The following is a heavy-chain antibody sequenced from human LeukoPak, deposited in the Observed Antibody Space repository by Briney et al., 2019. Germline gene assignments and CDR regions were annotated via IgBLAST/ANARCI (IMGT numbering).Heavy chain of an antibody. J-gene: IGHJ4*02. D-gene: IGHD3-3*01. V-gene: IGHV4-34*01. Sequence: SETLSLTCAVYGGSFSGYYWSWIRQPPGKGLEWIGEINHSGSTNYNPSLKSRVTISVDTSKNQFSLRLNSVTAADTAVYYCARGLWSVDLNYWGQGTLVTVPS. CDR1: GGSFSGYY. CDR2: INHSGST. CDR3: ARGLWSVDLNY.